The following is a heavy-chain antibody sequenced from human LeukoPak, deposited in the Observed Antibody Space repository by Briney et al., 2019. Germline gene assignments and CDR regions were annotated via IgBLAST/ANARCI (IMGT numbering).Heavy chain of an antibody. CDR3: ASRGANYYDSSGYYYD. V-gene: IGHV1-69*13. CDR2: IIPIFGTA. J-gene: IGHJ4*02. CDR1: GYTFTSYA. D-gene: IGHD3-22*01. Sequence: SVKVSCKASGYTFTSYAISWVRQAPGQGLEWMGGIIPIFGTANYAQKFQGRVTITADESTSTAYMELSSLRSEDTAVYYCASRGANYYDSSGYYYDWGQGTLVTVFS.